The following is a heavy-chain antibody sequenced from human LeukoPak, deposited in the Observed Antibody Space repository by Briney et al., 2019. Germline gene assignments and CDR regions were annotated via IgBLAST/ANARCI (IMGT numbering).Heavy chain of an antibody. CDR2: VSGSGGST. D-gene: IGHD1-1*01. CDR1: GFTFSSYA. CDR3: ATVWNFGY. Sequence: GGSLRLSCAASGFTFSSYAMTWVRQAPGKGLEWVSSVSGSGGSTYYSDSVKGRFTISIDNSKNTLYLEMNSLRAEDTAVYYCATVWNFGYWGQGTLVTVSS. J-gene: IGHJ4*02. V-gene: IGHV3-23*01.